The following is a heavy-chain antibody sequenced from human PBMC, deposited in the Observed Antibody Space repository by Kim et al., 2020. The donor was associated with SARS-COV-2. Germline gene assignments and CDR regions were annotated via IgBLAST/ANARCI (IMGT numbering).Heavy chain of an antibody. CDR3: ARQAIDLSSSWQFFDY. D-gene: IGHD6-13*01. Sequence: SETLSLTCTVSGGSISSSSYYWGWIRQPPGKGLEWIGSIYYSGSTYYNPSLKSRVTISVDTSKNQFSLKLSSVTAADTAVYYCARQAIDLSSSWQFFDYWGQGTLVTVSS. CDR2: IYYSGST. V-gene: IGHV4-39*07. CDR1: GGSISSSSYY. J-gene: IGHJ4*02.